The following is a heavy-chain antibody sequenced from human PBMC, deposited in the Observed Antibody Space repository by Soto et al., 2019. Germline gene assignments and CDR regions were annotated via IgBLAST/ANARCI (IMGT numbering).Heavy chain of an antibody. CDR1: GFTFSRDG. CDR2: MSYDGSNK. Sequence: GGSLRLSCAASGFTFSRDGMHWVRQAPGKGLERVAVMSYDGSNKYYADSVKGRVTIARDNSKNRFSLNLTSVTAADTAVYYCARGDWFHPWGPGTLVTVSS. CDR3: ARGDWFHP. V-gene: IGHV3-30*03. J-gene: IGHJ5*02.